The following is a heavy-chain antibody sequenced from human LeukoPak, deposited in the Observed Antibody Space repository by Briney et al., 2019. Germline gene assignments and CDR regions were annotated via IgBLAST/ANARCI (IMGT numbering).Heavy chain of an antibody. D-gene: IGHD1-20*01. CDR1: GFTFSNSY. Sequence: GGSLRLSCAASGFTFSNSYMHWVRQAPGKGLEWLSYMNREGSIIGHADSVKGRFTMSRDNARDTPHLQMNSLRDDDTAVYFCVRGTTNWYGVDYWGRGTLVTVSS. CDR2: MNREGSII. V-gene: IGHV3-74*01. CDR3: VRGTTNWYGVDY. J-gene: IGHJ4*02.